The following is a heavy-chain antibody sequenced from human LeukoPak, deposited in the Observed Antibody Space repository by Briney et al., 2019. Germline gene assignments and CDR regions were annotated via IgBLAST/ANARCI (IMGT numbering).Heavy chain of an antibody. CDR1: GFTFSSYG. V-gene: IGHV3-30*18. D-gene: IGHD3-10*01. J-gene: IGHJ4*02. CDR3: AKQTGAGRYFDY. CDR2: ISYDGSNK. Sequence: GRSLRLSCAASGFTFSSYGMHWVRQAPGKGLEWVAVISYDGSNKYYADSVKGRFTISRDNSKNTLYLQMNSLRAEDTAVYYCAKQTGAGRYFDYWGQGTLVTVSS.